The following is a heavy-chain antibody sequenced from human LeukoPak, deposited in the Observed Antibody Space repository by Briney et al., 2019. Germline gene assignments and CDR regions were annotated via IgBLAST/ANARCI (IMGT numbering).Heavy chain of an antibody. V-gene: IGHV4-34*01. J-gene: IGHJ6*02. CDR1: GGSFGGYY. CDR3: AINLGASYYYYGMDV. Sequence: SETLSLTCAVYGGSFGGYYWSWIRQPPGRGLEWIGEINHSGSTNYNPSFKSRVTISVDTSKNQFSLKLSSVTAADTAVYYCAINLGASYYYYGMDVWGQGTTVTVSS. CDR2: INHSGST.